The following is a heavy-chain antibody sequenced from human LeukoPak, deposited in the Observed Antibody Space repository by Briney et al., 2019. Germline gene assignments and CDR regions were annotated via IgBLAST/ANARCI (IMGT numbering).Heavy chain of an antibody. Sequence: GGSLRLSCAASGFTFDDYTMHWVCQAPGKGLEWVSLISWDGGSTYYADSVKGRFTISRDNSKNSLYLQMSSLRTEDTALYYCAKDRKSVTTDSAGLDYWGQGTLVTVSS. CDR1: GFTFDDYT. CDR2: ISWDGGST. V-gene: IGHV3-43*01. D-gene: IGHD4-17*01. CDR3: AKDRKSVTTDSAGLDY. J-gene: IGHJ4*02.